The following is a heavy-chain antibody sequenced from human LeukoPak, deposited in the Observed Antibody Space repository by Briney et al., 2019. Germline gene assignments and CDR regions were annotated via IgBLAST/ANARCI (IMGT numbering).Heavy chain of an antibody. D-gene: IGHD3-3*01. CDR1: GYSLSNYY. CDR2: IYPGDSDT. CDR3: ARGSIYHDY. Sequence: GESLKISCKGSGYSLSNYYIAWVRQMPGKGLEWMGIIYPGDSDTTYSPSFQGQVTMSADKSISAAYLQWSSLKASDTAMYYCARGSIYHDYWGQGTLVTVSS. J-gene: IGHJ4*02. V-gene: IGHV5-51*01.